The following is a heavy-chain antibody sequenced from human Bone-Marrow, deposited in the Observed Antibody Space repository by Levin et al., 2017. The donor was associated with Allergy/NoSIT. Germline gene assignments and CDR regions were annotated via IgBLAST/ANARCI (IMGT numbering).Heavy chain of an antibody. CDR1: GFIFSDYS. V-gene: IGHV3-21*01. Sequence: LSLTCAASGFIFSDYSMNWVRQAPGKGPEWVSSISGQSSYMDYADSVQGRFTISRDNAQNSLYLQMNSLRAEDTAIYYCARALAFGGVKDFDNWGQGTLVTVSS. CDR2: ISGQSSYM. J-gene: IGHJ4*02. D-gene: IGHD3-16*01. CDR3: ARALAFGGVKDFDN.